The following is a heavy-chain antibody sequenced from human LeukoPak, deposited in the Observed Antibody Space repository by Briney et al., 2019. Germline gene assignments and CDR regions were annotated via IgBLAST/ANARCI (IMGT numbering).Heavy chain of an antibody. CDR2: IYYSGST. J-gene: IGHJ6*02. D-gene: IGHD2-2*01. Sequence: PSETLSFTCTVSGGSVSSGSYYWSWIRQPPGKGLEWIGYIYYSGSTNYNPSLKSRVTISVDTSKNQFSLKLSSVTAADTAVYYCARIVVVPAAMSGYYYYYGMDVWGQGTTVTVSS. CDR1: GGSVSSGSYY. V-gene: IGHV4-61*01. CDR3: ARIVVVPAAMSGYYYYYGMDV.